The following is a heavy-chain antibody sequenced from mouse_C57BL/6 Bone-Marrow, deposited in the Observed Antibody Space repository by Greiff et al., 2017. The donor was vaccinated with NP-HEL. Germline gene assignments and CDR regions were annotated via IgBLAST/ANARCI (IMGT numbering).Heavy chain of an antibody. CDR1: GFTFTDYY. J-gene: IGHJ4*01. Sequence: EVKLVESGGGLVQPGGSLSLSCAASGFTFTDYYMSWVRQPPGKALEWLGFIRNKANGYTTEYSASVKGRFTISRDNSQSILYLQMNALRAEDSATYYCARSGYGAMDYWGQGTSVTVSS. CDR2: IRNKANGYTT. V-gene: IGHV7-3*01. D-gene: IGHD2-2*01. CDR3: ARSGYGAMDY.